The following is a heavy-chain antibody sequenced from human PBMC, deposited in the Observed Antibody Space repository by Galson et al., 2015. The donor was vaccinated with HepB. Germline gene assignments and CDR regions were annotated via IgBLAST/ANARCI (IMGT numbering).Heavy chain of an antibody. D-gene: IGHD6-13*01. V-gene: IGHV1-46*01. CDR3: ARRAERDSSSWPLFDY. J-gene: IGHJ4*02. CDR2: INPSDGST. CDR1: GYIFSDHY. Sequence: SVKVSCKASGYIFSDHYMNWVRQAPGQGLEWMGIINPSDGSTTYAQRFQDRVTMTSDTSTRTVYMEMSRLRSEDTAAYYCARRAERDSSSWPLFDYWGQGTLVIVSS.